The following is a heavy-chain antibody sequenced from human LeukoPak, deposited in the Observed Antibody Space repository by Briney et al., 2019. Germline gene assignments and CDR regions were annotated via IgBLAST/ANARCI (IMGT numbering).Heavy chain of an antibody. Sequence: GGTLRLSCAASGFTFSSYGMQWVRQAPGKGLEWVAVISYDGSNKYYADSVKRRFTISRDNAKNSLYLQMNSLRAEDTAVYHCASSYSSSWYGHLAECFQHWGQGTLVTVSS. CDR1: GFTFSSYG. V-gene: IGHV3-30*03. CDR2: ISYDGSNK. J-gene: IGHJ1*01. CDR3: ASSYSSSWYGHLAECFQH. D-gene: IGHD6-13*01.